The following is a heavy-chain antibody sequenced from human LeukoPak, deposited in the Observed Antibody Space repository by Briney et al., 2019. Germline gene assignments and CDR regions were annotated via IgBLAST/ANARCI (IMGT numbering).Heavy chain of an antibody. CDR2: ISWNSGSI. J-gene: IGHJ4*02. Sequence: GGSLRLSCAASGFTFDDYAMHWVRQAPGKGLELVSGISWNSGSIGYADSVKGRFTISRDNAKSSLYLQMNSLRAEDMALYYCAKEGRDVYFDYWGQGTLVTVSS. V-gene: IGHV3-9*03. CDR1: GFTFDDYA. CDR3: AKEGRDVYFDY.